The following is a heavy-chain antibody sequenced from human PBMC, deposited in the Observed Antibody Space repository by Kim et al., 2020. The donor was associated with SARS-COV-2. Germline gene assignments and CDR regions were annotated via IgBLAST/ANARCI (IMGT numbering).Heavy chain of an antibody. CDR2: ST. Sequence: STYYADAVKGRFTISRDNSKNSLYLQMNSLRTEDTALYYCAKGRDGYILSWGQGTLVTVSS. J-gene: IGHJ4*02. V-gene: IGHV3-43*01. D-gene: IGHD5-12*01. CDR3: AKGRDGYILS.